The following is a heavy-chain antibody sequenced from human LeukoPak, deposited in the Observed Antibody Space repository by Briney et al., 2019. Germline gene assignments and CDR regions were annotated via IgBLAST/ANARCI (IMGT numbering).Heavy chain of an antibody. CDR3: ARHDSFIPF. CDR1: GFTFSSYA. D-gene: IGHD3-16*02. V-gene: IGHV3-23*01. CDR2: ISDSGRSS. Sequence: PGGSLRLSCAASGFTFSSYAMSWVRQAPGKGLEWVSGISDSGRSSYYTDSVKGRCTISRDNSKNTVSLQINNLRTEDTAVYFCARHDSFIPFWGQGTLVTVTS. J-gene: IGHJ4*02.